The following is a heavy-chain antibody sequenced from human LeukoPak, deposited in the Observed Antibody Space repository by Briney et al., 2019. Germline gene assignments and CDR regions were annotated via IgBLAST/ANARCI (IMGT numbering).Heavy chain of an antibody. J-gene: IGHJ3*02. CDR3: ARDYNYCSSGRCYDAFDI. V-gene: IGHV3-30*03. CDR1: GFHFISYS. Sequence: GGSLRLSCAASGFHFISYSMHWVRQAPGKGLEWVAVMSYDGINKYYADSVKGRFSISRDNSKNSLYLQMSDLRAEDTSVYYCARDYNYCSSGRCYDAFDIWGQGTMVTVSS. D-gene: IGHD2-2*01. CDR2: MSYDGINK.